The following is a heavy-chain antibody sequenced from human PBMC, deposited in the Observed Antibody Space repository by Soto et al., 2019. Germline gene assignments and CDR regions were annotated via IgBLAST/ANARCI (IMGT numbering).Heavy chain of an antibody. CDR2: ITYNGSNT. CDR3: AKDQAYCSSTSCYSGYYYYYGMDV. J-gene: IGHJ6*02. D-gene: IGHD2-2*01. Sequence: PGGSLRLSCAASGFTFSSYAMSWVRQAPGKGLEWVSAITYNGSNTYYADSVKGRFTISRDNSKNTLYLQMNSLRAEDTAVYYCAKDQAYCSSTSCYSGYYYYYGMDVWGQETTVTVSS. CDR1: GFTFSSYA. V-gene: IGHV3-23*01.